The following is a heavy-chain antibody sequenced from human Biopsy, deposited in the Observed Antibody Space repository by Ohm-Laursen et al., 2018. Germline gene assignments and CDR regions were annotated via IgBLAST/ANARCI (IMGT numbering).Heavy chain of an antibody. CDR2: IIPMFGPA. CDR3: ARDFYDSSGARHQ. J-gene: IGHJ4*02. Sequence: GASVKVFCKASGGTFITYAFNWVRQAPGQGLEWMGGIIPMFGPASYAQKFQGRVTITADESTSTAYMELSSLRSEDTAVYYCARDFYDSSGARHQWGQGTLVTVSS. CDR1: GGTFITYA. V-gene: IGHV1-69*13. D-gene: IGHD3-22*01.